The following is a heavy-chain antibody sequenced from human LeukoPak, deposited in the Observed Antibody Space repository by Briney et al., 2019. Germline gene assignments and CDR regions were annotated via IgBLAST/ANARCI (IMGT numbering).Heavy chain of an antibody. D-gene: IGHD3-10*01. CDR1: GYTFTGYN. CDR3: VTSSAVGGAQRAFDY. J-gene: IGHJ4*02. V-gene: IGHV1-2*02. Sequence: ASVKVSWKASGYTFTGYNIHWVQQAPGQGLEWLGWINPNAGDTKYAQKFQGRVTVTRDTSISTAYMELSRLRSDDTAVYYCVTSSAVGGAQRAFDYWGQGTLVTVSS. CDR2: INPNAGDT.